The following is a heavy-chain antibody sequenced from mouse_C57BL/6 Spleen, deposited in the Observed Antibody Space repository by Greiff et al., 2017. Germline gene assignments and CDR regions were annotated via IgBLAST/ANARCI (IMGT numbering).Heavy chain of an antibody. J-gene: IGHJ3*01. CDR3: KPVRWFAY. CDR2: IDPENGDT. CDR1: GFNIKDDY. D-gene: IGHD2-14*01. Sequence: VQLKQSGAELVRPGASVKLSCTASGFNIKDDYMHWVKQRPEQGLEWIGWIDPENGDTEYASKFQGKATITADTSSNTAYLQLSSLTSEDTAVYYCKPVRWFAYWGQGTLVTVSA. V-gene: IGHV14-4*01.